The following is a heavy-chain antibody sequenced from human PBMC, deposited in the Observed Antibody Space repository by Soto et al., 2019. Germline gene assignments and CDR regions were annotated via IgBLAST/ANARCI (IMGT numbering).Heavy chain of an antibody. CDR2: ISSYNGNT. D-gene: IGHD2-2*01. CDR1: GYTFTSYG. V-gene: IGHV1-18*04. J-gene: IGHJ5*02. CDR3: ARGPRYCSSTSCFSGVTWFDP. Sequence: ASVKVSCKAAGYTFTSYGISWVRQAPGQGLEWMGWISSYNGNTNYAQKVQGRVTMTTDTSTSTTYMELRSLRSDDTAVYYCARGPRYCSSTSCFSGVTWFDPWGQGTLVTVSS.